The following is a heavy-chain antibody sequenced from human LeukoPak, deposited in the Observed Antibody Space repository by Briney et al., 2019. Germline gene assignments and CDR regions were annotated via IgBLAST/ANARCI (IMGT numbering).Heavy chain of an antibody. CDR3: ARANLPKVGATTNNWFDP. V-gene: IGHV3-9*01. CDR2: ISWNSGSI. Sequence: GGSLRLSCAASGFTFDDYAMHWVRQAPGKGLEWVSGISWNSGSIGYADSVKGRFTISRDNAKNSLYLQMNSLRAEDTAVYYCARANLPKVGATTNNWFDPWGQGTLVTVSS. CDR1: GFTFDDYA. D-gene: IGHD1-26*01. J-gene: IGHJ5*02.